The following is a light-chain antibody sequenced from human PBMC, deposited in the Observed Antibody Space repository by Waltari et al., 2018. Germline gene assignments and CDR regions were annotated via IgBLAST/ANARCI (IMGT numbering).Light chain of an antibody. J-gene: IGLJ2*01. V-gene: IGLV6-57*04. CDR3: HSFDLNNVV. CDR1: GRFITRYY. Sequence: FILTQPLSVSESPGKTVTISCTRIGRFITRYYVQWYQQRPGSVPRLVIYDDIQRASGVPDRFSGSIDSSSNSASLTISGLQTEDEADYYCHSFDLNNVVFGGGTKLTVL. CDR2: DDI.